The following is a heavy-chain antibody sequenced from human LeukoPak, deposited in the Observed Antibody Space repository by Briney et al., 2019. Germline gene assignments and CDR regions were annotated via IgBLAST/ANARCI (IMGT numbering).Heavy chain of an antibody. V-gene: IGHV3-11*01. J-gene: IGHJ5*02. CDR2: ISSSGSTI. D-gene: IGHD6-13*01. CDR3: ARVAAAGYNWFDP. CDR1: GFTFSDYY. Sequence: GGSLRLSCAASGFTFSDYYVSWIRQAPGKGLEWVSYISSSGSTIYYADSVKGRFTISRDNAKNSLYLQMNSLRAEDTAVYYCARVAAAGYNWFDPWGQGTLVTVSS.